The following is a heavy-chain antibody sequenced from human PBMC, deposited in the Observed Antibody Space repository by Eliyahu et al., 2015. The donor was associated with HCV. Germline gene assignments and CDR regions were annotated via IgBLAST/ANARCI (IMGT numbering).Heavy chain of an antibody. CDR2: ISSSSSYI. CDR3: ARVQPANQKPYDFWSGSPRDGMDV. CDR1: GFTFSSYS. D-gene: IGHD3-3*01. Sequence: EVQLVESGGGLVKPGGSLRLSCAASGFTFSSYSMNWVRQAPGKGLEWVSSISSSSSYIYYADSVKGRFTISRDNAKNSLYLQMNSLRAEDTAVYYCARVQPANQKPYDFWSGSPRDGMDVWGQGTTVTVSS. J-gene: IGHJ6*02. V-gene: IGHV3-21*01.